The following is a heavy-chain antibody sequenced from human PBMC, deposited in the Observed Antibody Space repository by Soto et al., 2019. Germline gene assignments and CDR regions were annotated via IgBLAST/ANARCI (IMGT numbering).Heavy chain of an antibody. V-gene: IGHV4-4*02. J-gene: IGHJ4*02. Sequence: QVQLQESGPGLATPSGTLSLTCAVSGVSISSGNWWTWVRQSPQRGLEYIGEIFHDGTANYYPSYERRVAISVDTSKNQFSLKLTSVTAAETAIYFCARLVYDTRLNYMYFDFWGQGTLVTVSS. D-gene: IGHD3-10*01. CDR1: GVSISSGNW. CDR2: IFHDGTA. CDR3: ARLVYDTRLNYMYFDF.